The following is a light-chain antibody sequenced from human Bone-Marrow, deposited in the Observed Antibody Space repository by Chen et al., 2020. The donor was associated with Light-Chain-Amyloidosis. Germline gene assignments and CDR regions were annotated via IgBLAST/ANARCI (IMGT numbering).Light chain of an antibody. CDR2: AVS. CDR3: SSFTSSSSYV. Sequence: QSALTQPASVSGSPGQSITISCTGPSGDVGTYNHVSWYQQHPGKAPKVIIYAVSNRPSGVSTRFSGSKSGNTASLTISGLQAEAEAEYYCSSFTSSSSYVFGPGTKVTVL. V-gene: IGLV2-14*01. CDR1: SGDVGTYNH. J-gene: IGLJ1*01.